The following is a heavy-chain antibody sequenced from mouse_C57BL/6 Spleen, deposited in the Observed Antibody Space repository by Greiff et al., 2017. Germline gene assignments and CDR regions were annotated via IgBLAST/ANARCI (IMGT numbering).Heavy chain of an antibody. J-gene: IGHJ2*01. Sequence: VQLQQSGAELVKPGASVKLSCTASGFNITDYYMRWVKQRTEQGLEWIGRIDPEGGETKYAPKFQGKATITADTSSNTAYLQLSSLTSEDTAVYYCARGGVVEDYIDYWGQGTTLTVSS. V-gene: IGHV14-2*01. CDR1: GFNITDYY. CDR3: ARGGVVEDYIDY. D-gene: IGHD1-1*01. CDR2: IDPEGGET.